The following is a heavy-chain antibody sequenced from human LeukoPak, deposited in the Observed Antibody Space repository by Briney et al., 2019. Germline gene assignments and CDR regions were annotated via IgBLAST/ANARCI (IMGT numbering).Heavy chain of an antibody. D-gene: IGHD3-22*01. CDR3: ASRQGDYDSSGPPFI. V-gene: IGHV3-23*01. CDR2: ISGSGGST. CDR1: GFTFSSYA. Sequence: GGSLRLSWAASGFTFSSYAMSWVRQAPGKGLEWVSAISGSGGSTYYADSVKGRFTISRDNSKNTLYLQMNSLRAEDTAVYYCASRQGDYDSSGPPFIWGQGTLVTVSS. J-gene: IGHJ4*02.